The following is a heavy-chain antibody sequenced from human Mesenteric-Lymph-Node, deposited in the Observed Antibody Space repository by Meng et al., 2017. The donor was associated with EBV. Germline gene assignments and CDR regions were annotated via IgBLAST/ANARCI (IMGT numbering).Heavy chain of an antibody. J-gene: IGHJ4*02. CDR1: GNTFSDYY. V-gene: IGHV1-2*06. CDR2: IRPNSGAT. D-gene: IGHD6-19*01. CDR3: ARDGVDPVAAD. Sequence: QVPLGQSGAEVKKPGASVRVSCKTSGNTFSDYYIHWVRQAPGRGLQWMGRIRPNSGATHYTQTFQDRVTMTRDTSISTVYMELTNLKSDDTAIYYCARDGVDPVAADWGQGTLVTVSS.